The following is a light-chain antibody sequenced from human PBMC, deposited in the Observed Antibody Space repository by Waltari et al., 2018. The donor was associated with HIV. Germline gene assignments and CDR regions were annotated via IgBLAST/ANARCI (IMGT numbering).Light chain of an antibody. J-gene: IGLJ1*01. CDR1: PSDVGAYKY. CDR3: SSYTSSSTLV. CDR2: EVS. V-gene: IGLV2-14*01. Sequence: QSALPQPASVSGSPGQSITISCTGTPSDVGAYKYVSWYQQHPGKAPKLMIYEVSNRPSGVSNRFSGSKSGNTASLTISGLQAEDEADYFCSSYTSSSTLVFGSGTKVTVL.